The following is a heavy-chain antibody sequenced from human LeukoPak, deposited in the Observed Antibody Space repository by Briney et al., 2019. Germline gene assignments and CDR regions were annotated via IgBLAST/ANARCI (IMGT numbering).Heavy chain of an antibody. CDR1: GFSFNTYA. V-gene: IGHV3-30*02. Sequence: AGGSLRLSCKASGFSFNTYAMHWFRQAPGKGLEWVGFIRFDASGKYYADSVKGRFTISRDNSKNTLFLQMNSLRTEDTAVYYCAKPVPGLYSYYFDYWGQGTLVTVSS. D-gene: IGHD6-19*01. CDR2: IRFDASGK. CDR3: AKPVPGLYSYYFDY. J-gene: IGHJ4*02.